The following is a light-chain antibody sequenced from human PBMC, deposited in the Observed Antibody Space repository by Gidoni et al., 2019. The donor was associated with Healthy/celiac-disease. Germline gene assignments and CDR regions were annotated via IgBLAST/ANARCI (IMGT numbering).Light chain of an antibody. CDR1: QSVSSSY. V-gene: IGKV3D-7*01. CDR2: GAS. J-gene: IGKJ1*01. Sequence: PGERVTLSCRASQSVSSSYLTWSQQKPGQAPRLLIYGASTRATGIPTRFSGSGSGTDFTLTISSLQPEDFAVYYCQQDYNLPWTFXQXTKVEIK. CDR3: QQDYNLPWT.